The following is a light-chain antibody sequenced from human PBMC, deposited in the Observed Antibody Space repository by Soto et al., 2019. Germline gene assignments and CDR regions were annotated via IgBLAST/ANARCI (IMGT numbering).Light chain of an antibody. CDR1: QSVPSND. CDR3: HQFGSSPLT. Sequence: EIVLTQSPGTVSLSPGERATLSCRASQSVPSNDLAWYQQRPGQAPRLLISDASSSATGIPDRFSGSGSGTDFTLTISRLEPEDFAVYYCHQFGSSPLTFGGGNTVEIK. V-gene: IGKV3-20*01. J-gene: IGKJ4*01. CDR2: DAS.